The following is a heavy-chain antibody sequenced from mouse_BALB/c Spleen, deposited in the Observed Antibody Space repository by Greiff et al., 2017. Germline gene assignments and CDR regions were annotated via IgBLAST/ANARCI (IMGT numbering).Heavy chain of an antibody. CDR3: ARDPTAYGNPYYYAMDY. V-gene: IGHV1-7*01. J-gene: IGHJ4*01. Sequence: VQLQQSGAELAKPGASVKMSCKASGYTFTSYWMHWVKQRPGQGLEWIGYINPSTGYTEYNQKFKDKATLTADKSSSTAYMQLSSLTSEDSAVYYCARDPTAYGNPYYYAMDYWGQGTSVTVSS. CDR2: INPSTGYT. CDR1: GYTFTSYW. D-gene: IGHD2-1*01.